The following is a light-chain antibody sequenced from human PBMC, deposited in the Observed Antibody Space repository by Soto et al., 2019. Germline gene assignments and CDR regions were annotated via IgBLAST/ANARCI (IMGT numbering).Light chain of an antibody. V-gene: IGKV3-20*01. CDR2: GAS. Sequence: EVVLTQSPGTLSLSPGERATLSCRASETVTSDYLAWYQQKPGQAPRLLFYGASRRAAGIPDRFSGSGSGTDFTLIISRLEPEDFVVYYCHQYGTSPWTFGQGTKVDI. CDR3: HQYGTSPWT. CDR1: ETVTSDY. J-gene: IGKJ1*01.